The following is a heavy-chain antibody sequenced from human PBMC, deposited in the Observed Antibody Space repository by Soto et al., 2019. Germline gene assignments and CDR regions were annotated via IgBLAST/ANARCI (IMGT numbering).Heavy chain of an antibody. J-gene: IGHJ4*02. CDR3: ATERGGGGY. D-gene: IGHD3-10*01. CDR1: GFTVSNNY. CDR2: IYSGGYT. V-gene: IGHV3-53*01. Sequence: EVQLVESGGGLIQPGGSLRLSCAVSGFTVSNNYMSWVRQAPGKGLEGVSVIYSGGYTAYGDSVKGRFTISRDNSKNKQFLQMNSLGAAHPAVYYWATERGGGGYWGQGTLVTVSS.